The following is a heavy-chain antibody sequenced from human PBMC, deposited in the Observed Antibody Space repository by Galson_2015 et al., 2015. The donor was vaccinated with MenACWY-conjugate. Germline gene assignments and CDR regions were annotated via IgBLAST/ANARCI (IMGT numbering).Heavy chain of an antibody. CDR1: GYRFINYW. D-gene: IGHD1-26*01. CDR3: ARHPPGGRGMDV. Sequence: QSGAEVKKPGESLKISCKGSGYRFINYWIGWVRQMPGKGLQWMGLIDPVNSNVRYSPSFQGQVTISADESISTAYLQWSSLKASDTAMYYCARHPPGGRGMDVWGRGTPVTVSS. V-gene: IGHV5-51*01. J-gene: IGHJ6*02. CDR2: IDPVNSNV.